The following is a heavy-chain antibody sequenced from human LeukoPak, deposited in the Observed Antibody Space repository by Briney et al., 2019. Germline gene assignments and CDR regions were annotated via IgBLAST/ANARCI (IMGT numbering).Heavy chain of an antibody. J-gene: IGHJ4*02. CDR1: GFTFDDYG. V-gene: IGHV3-20*04. Sequence: PGGSLRLSRAASGFTFDDYGMSWVRQAPGKWLEWVSGINWNGGSTGYADSVKGRFTISRDNAKNSLYLQMNSLRAEDTALYYCARSPRGFLEWFWNWGQGTLVTVSS. D-gene: IGHD3-3*01. CDR3: ARSPRGFLEWFWN. CDR2: INWNGGST.